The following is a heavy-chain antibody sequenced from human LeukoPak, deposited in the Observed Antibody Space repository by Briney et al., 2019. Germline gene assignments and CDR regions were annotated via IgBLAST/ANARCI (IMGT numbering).Heavy chain of an antibody. Sequence: PSETLSLTCAVYGGSFSGYYWSWIRQPPGKGLEWIGEINHSGSTNYNPSLKNRVTISVDTPKNQLSLKLSSVTAADTAVYYCASPYSYGARKRGYYYMDVWGKGTTVTVSS. CDR3: ASPYSYGARKRGYYYMDV. J-gene: IGHJ6*03. V-gene: IGHV4-34*01. CDR1: GGSFSGYY. CDR2: INHSGST. D-gene: IGHD5-18*01.